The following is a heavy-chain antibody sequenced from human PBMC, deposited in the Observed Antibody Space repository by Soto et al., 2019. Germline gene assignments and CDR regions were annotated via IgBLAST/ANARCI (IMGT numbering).Heavy chain of an antibody. J-gene: IGHJ4*02. Sequence: QLVESGGGLIQPGGFLRLSCAVSGFSVSGKYMSWVRQAPGKGLDWVSVIYSGGSAYYADSVKGRFTISRDESQNTLYLQMNSLRAEDTAVYYCARSMMVRGVLFDLWGQGTLVSVSS. CDR2: IYSGGSA. D-gene: IGHD3-10*01. V-gene: IGHV3-53*01. CDR1: GFSVSGKY. CDR3: ARSMMVRGVLFDL.